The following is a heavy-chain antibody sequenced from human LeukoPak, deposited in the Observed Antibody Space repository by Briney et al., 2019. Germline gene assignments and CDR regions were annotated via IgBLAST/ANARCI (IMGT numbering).Heavy chain of an antibody. J-gene: IGHJ4*02. CDR1: GYSISSGYY. CDR3: ARSVAAAVYFDY. CDR2: MYHSGST. V-gene: IGHV4-38-2*01. D-gene: IGHD6-13*01. Sequence: SETLSLTCAVSGYSISSGYYWGWIRQPPGKGLEWIGSMYHSGSTYYNPSLKSRVTISVDTSKNQFSLKLSSVTAADTAVYYCARSVAAAVYFDYWGQGTLVTVSS.